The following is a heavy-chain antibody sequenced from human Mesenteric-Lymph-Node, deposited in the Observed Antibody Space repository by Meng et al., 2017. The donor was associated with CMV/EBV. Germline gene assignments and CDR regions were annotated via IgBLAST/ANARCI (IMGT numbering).Heavy chain of an antibody. V-gene: IGHV4-59*04. J-gene: IGHJ1*01. D-gene: IGHD1-1*01. CDR3: ARTGGVAEYFQN. CDR1: GFSFSRYE. CDR2: IHYSGIT. Sequence: GSLRLSCAASGFSFSRYEMMWVRQAPGKGLEWLGNIHYSGITYYNPSLKSRVTISVDTSKNQFSLKMGSVTAADTAVYYCARTGGVAEYFQNWGQGTLVTVSS.